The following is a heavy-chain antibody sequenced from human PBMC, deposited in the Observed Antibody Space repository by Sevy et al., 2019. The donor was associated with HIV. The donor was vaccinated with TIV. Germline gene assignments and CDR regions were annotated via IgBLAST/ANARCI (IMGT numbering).Heavy chain of an antibody. CDR1: GFTFSSYE. D-gene: IGHD6-6*01. CDR2: ISSSGSTI. CDR3: ARVRSSRPFWQLLTLFDY. V-gene: IGHV3-48*03. J-gene: IGHJ4*02. Sequence: GGSLRLSCAASGFTFSSYEMDWVRQAPGKGLEWVSYISSSGSTIYYADSVKGRFTISRDNAKNSLYLQMNSLRAEDTAVYYCARVRSSRPFWQLLTLFDYWGQRTLVTVSS.